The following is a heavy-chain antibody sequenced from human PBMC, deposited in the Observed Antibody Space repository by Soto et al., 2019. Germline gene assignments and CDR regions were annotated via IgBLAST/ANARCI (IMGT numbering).Heavy chain of an antibody. CDR3: ADSWLPTRY. D-gene: IGHD5-12*01. Sequence: SVGSLRLSCAASVFTFSSYAMSWVRHAPGKGLEWVSRISPDGRTTTYADSVKGRFTISRDNAKSTLYLQMNSLTVEDGAVYYCADSWLPTRYWGPATLVNVS. V-gene: IGHV3-74*01. J-gene: IGHJ4*02. CDR2: ISPDGRTT. CDR1: VFTFSSYA.